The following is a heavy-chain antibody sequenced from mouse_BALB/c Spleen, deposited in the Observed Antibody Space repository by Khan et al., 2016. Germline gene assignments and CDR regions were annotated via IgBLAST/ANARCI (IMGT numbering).Heavy chain of an antibody. J-gene: IGHJ4*01. CDR2: ISYSGST. D-gene: IGHD2-14*01. Sequence: EVQLQESGPGLVKPSQSLSITCTVTGYSITSDYAWNWIRQFPGNKLEWMGYISYSGSTNYNPSLKSRISITRDTSKNQFFLQLNSVTTEDTATYYCARRYYRYDDALDYWGQGTSVTVSS. V-gene: IGHV3-2*02. CDR1: GYSITSDYA. CDR3: ARRYYRYDDALDY.